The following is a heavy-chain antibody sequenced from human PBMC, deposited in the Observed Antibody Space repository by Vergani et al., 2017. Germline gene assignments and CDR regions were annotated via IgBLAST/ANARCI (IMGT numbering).Heavy chain of an antibody. CDR3: ARGGKPYAFDI. V-gene: IGHV4-34*01. CDR1: GGSFSGYY. D-gene: IGHD1-14*01. CDR2: INHSGST. J-gene: IGHJ3*02. Sequence: QVQLQQWGAGLLKPSETLSLTCAVYGGSFSGYYWSWIRQPPGKGMEWIGEINHSGSTNYNPSLKSRVTISVDTSKNQFPLKLSSVTAADTAVYYCARGGKPYAFDIWGQGTMVTVSS.